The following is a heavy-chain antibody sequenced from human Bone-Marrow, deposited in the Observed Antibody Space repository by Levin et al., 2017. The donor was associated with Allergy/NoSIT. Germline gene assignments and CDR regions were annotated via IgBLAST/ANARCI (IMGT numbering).Heavy chain of an antibody. Sequence: GGSLRLSCAASGFTFSDFYMTWVRQIPGKGLEWLAYISSSTSYTLYADSVKGRFSISRDNANNSLYLQMNSLTIEDTAVYFCARGRRAAAPGSNWLDSWGQGALVSVSS. V-gene: IGHV3-11*05. CDR2: ISSSTSYT. CDR1: GFTFSDFY. CDR3: ARGRRAAAPGSNWLDS. J-gene: IGHJ5*01. D-gene: IGHD2-2*01.